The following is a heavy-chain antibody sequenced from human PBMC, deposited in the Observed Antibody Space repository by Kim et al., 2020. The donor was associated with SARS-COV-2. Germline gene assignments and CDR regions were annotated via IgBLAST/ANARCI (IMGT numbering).Heavy chain of an antibody. J-gene: IGHJ6*02. CDR2: INTNTGNP. D-gene: IGHD3-16*01. V-gene: IGHV7-4-1*02. CDR1: GYTLTRYA. Sequence: ASVKVSCKASGYTLTRYAVNWVRQAPGQGLEWMGWINTNTGNPTYAQGFTGRFVFSLDTSVSTAYLQISSLKAEDTAVYFCARDGEVLGAPYGLDVWGQGTTVTVSS. CDR3: ARDGEVLGAPYGLDV.